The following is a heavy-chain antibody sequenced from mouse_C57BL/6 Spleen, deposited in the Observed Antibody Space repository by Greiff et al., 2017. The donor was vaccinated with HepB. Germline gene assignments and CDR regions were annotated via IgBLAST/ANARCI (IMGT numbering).Heavy chain of an antibody. CDR1: GYTFTSYW. D-gene: IGHD2-4*01. V-gene: IGHV1-53*01. CDR2: INPSNGGT. CDR3: TREGSRRVYAMDY. J-gene: IGHJ4*01. Sequence: VQLQQPGTELVKPGASVKLSCKASGYTFTSYWMHWVKQRPGQGLEWIGYINPSNGGTNYNEKFKSKATLTVDKSSSTAYMQLSSLTSEDSAVYYCTREGSRRVYAMDYWGQGTSVTVSS.